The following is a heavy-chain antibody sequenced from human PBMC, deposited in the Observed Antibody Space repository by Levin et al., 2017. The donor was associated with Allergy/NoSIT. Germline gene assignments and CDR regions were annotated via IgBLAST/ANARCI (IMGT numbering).Heavy chain of an antibody. J-gene: IGHJ3*02. Sequence: GGSLRLSCAASGFTFSSYGMHWVRQAPGKGLEWVAVIWYDGSNKYYADSVKGRFTISRDNSKNTLYLQMNSLRAEDTAVYYCARGGSGWYLSAFDIWGQGTMVTVSS. CDR1: GFTFSSYG. CDR3: ARGGSGWYLSAFDI. D-gene: IGHD6-19*01. CDR2: IWYDGSNK. V-gene: IGHV3-33*01.